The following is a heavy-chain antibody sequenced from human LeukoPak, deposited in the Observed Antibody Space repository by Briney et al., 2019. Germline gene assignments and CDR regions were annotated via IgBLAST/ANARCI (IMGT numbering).Heavy chain of an antibody. D-gene: IGHD2-21*01. Sequence: GRSLRLSCAASGFTFSSYGMHWVRQAPGKGLEWVAVIWYDGSNKYYADSVKGRFTISRDNSKNTLYLQMSSLRAEDTAVYYCAKSQQATTFVVGYMDVWGKGTTVTVSS. J-gene: IGHJ6*03. CDR1: GFTFSSYG. V-gene: IGHV3-33*06. CDR3: AKSQQATTFVVGYMDV. CDR2: IWYDGSNK.